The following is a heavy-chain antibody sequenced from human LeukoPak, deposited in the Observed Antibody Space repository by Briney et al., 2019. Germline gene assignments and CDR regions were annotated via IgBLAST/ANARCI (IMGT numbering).Heavy chain of an antibody. CDR1: GFTFDDYG. D-gene: IGHD1-26*01. J-gene: IGHJ6*03. CDR2: INWNGGST. CDR3: ARVASYARNYYYMDV. V-gene: IGHV3-20*04. Sequence: GGSLRLSCAASGFTFDDYGMSWVRQAPGKGLEWVSGINWNGGSTGHADSVKGRFTISRDNAKNSLYLQMNSLRAEDTALYYCARVASYARNYYYMDVWGKGTTVTVSS.